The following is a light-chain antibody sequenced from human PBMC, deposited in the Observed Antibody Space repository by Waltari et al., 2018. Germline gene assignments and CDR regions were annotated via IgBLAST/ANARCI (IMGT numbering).Light chain of an antibody. J-gene: IGKJ2*01. CDR2: TAS. CDR1: QGISNH. CDR3: QQYYSPPYT. V-gene: IGKV1-9*01. Sequence: DIQLTQSPSFLSASVGDRVTITCRSSQGISNHLAWYQQKGAKAPKLLIHTASTLEGGVPSRFSGSGSGTEFALTISSLQPEDVAVYYCQQYYSPPYTFGQGTKLEIK.